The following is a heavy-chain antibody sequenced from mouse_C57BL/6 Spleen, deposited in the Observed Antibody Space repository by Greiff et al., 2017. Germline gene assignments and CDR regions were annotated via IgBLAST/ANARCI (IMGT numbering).Heavy chain of an antibody. CDR1: GFTFSSYA. CDR3: AGENGDGYYLYYFDY. V-gene: IGHV5-4*03. CDR2: ISDGGSYT. Sequence: EVKLQESGGGLVKPGGSLKLSCAASGFTFSSYAMSWVRQTPEKRLEWVATISDGGSYTYYPDNVKGRFTITRDNAKNNLYLQMSHLKSEGTAMYYCAGENGDGYYLYYFDYWGQGTTRTVSS. D-gene: IGHD2-3*01. J-gene: IGHJ2*01.